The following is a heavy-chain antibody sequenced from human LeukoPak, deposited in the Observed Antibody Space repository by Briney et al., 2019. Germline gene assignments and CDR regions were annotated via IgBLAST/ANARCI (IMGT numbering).Heavy chain of an antibody. CDR3: ARDTPTHY. CDR1: GFTFSSYA. Sequence: PGRSLRLSCAASGFTFSSYAMHWVRQAPGKGLEWVAVISYDGSNKYYADSVKGRFTISRDNSKNTLYLQMNSLRAEDTAVHYCARDTPTHYWGQGTLVTVSS. J-gene: IGHJ4*02. CDR2: ISYDGSNK. D-gene: IGHD4-17*01. V-gene: IGHV3-30-3*01.